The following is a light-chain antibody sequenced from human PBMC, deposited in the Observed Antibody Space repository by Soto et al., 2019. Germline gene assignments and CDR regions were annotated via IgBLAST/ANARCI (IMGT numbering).Light chain of an antibody. CDR3: QQFAKSST. J-gene: IGKJ1*01. V-gene: IGKV1-5*01. CDR2: DAT. Sequence: IHMTQSPSTLSASVGYRVTITCRASHNIERWMAWYQQKRGRAPSLLIFDATTLHSGVPSRFSGGGSGTEFTLTINRLKPDDFATYYCQQFAKSSTFGQGTQVDIK. CDR1: HNIERW.